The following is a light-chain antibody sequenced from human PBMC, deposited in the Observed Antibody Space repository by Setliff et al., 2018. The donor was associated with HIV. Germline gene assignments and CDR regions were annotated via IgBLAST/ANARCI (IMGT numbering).Light chain of an antibody. Sequence: SYELTQPPSVSVAPGKTATITCGGNNIGSKSVHWYQRKPGQAPLMVAYDASDRPSGIPDRFSGSKSGNTATLTISRVDAGDEADYYCQVWDNNSDHYVFGTGTKVTVL. CDR1: NIGSKS. CDR3: QVWDNNSDHYV. CDR2: DAS. V-gene: IGLV3-21*03. J-gene: IGLJ1*01.